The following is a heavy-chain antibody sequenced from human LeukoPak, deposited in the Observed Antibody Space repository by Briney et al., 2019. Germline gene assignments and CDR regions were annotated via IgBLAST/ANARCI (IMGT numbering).Heavy chain of an antibody. CDR2: IKHDGSEK. J-gene: IGHJ4*02. CDR3: VRIVGHTTTDF. Sequence: GGSLRLSCAASGFPFSYYYMSWIRQAPGKGLEWVASIKHDGSEKYYVDSVKGRFTISRDNSKNTLYLQMNSVTYEDTAVYFCVRIVGHTTTDFWGQGTIVTVSS. V-gene: IGHV3-7*01. CDR1: GFPFSYYY. D-gene: IGHD1-26*01.